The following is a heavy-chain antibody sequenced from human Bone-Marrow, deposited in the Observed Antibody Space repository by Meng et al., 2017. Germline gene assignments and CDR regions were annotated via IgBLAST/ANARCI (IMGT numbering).Heavy chain of an antibody. Sequence: VQLVESGGVVVQPGGSLRLSCAASGFTFGSYSMHWVRQAPGKGLDWVAVTSYDEGTKYYADSVRGRFTISRDNSKNTLYLQMNSLRAEDTAVYYCAREPDHRSWLDTWGQGTLVTVSS. CDR1: GFTFGSYS. V-gene: IGHV3-30*04. D-gene: IGHD1-14*01. J-gene: IGHJ5*02. CDR2: TSYDEGTK. CDR3: AREPDHRSWLDT.